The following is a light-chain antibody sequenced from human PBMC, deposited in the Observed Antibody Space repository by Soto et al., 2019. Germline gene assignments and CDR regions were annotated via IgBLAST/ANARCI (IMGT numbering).Light chain of an antibody. V-gene: IGKV1-5*03. CDR3: QHYNSYSEA. Sequence: DIQMTQSPSSLSASVGDRVTITCRASQAIRNDVGWYQQKPGKDPKLLIYKASTLKSGVPSRFSGSGSGTEFTLTISSLQPDDFATYYCQHYNSYSEAFGQGTKVDIK. J-gene: IGKJ1*01. CDR1: QAIRND. CDR2: KAS.